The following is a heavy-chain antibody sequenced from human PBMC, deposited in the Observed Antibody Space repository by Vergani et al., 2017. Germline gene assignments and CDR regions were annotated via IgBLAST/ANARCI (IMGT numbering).Heavy chain of an antibody. CDR1: GFTFSSYA. D-gene: IGHD2-2*01. CDR3: AKGPSRYCSSTSCYRYFQH. J-gene: IGHJ1*01. Sequence: EVQLLESGGGLVQPGGSLRLSCAASGFTFSSYAMSWVRQAPGKGLEWVSAISCSGGSTYYADSVKGRFTISRDNSKNTLYLQMNSLRAEDTAVYYCAKGPSRYCSSTSCYRYFQHWGQGTLVTVSS. V-gene: IGHV3-23*01. CDR2: ISCSGGST.